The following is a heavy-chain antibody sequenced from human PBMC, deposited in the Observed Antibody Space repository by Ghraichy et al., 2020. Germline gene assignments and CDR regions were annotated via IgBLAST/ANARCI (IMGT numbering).Heavy chain of an antibody. CDR3: ARVSGSSWAFDY. J-gene: IGHJ4*02. CDR1: GGSISSYY. D-gene: IGHD6-13*01. Sequence: SETLSLTCTVSGGSISSYYWTWIRQPPGKALEWIGYIHNSGSTNYNPSLKSRVSISVDTSKNQFSLNLKLTSVTAADTAVYYCARVSGSSWAFDYWGQGTLVTVST. V-gene: IGHV4-59*01. CDR2: IHNSGST.